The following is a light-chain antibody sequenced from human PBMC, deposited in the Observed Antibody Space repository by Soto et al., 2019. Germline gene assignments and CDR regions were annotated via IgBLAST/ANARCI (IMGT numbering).Light chain of an antibody. V-gene: IGLV1-44*01. CDR2: STN. Sequence: QSVLTQPPSASGTPGQRVTISCSGSSSNIGSNAIKWYQQLPGTAPKLLMYSTNQRPSGVPDRFSGSKSGTSASLAISGLQSEDEADYYCAAWDDSLKAVIFGGGTKVTVL. CDR1: SSNIGSNA. CDR3: AAWDDSLKAVI. J-gene: IGLJ2*01.